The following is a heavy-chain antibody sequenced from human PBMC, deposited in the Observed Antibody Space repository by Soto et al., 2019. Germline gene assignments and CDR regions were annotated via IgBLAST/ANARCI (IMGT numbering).Heavy chain of an antibody. CDR1: GFPVTRNY. CDR2: IYTGGGS. V-gene: IGHV3-53*01. J-gene: IGHJ4*02. D-gene: IGHD3-22*01. Sequence: GGSLRLSCAASGFPVTRNYMSWVRQAPGKGLEWVSVIYTGGGSYFAASVRGRFTISRDNSKNTLYLQMNSLRAEDTAVYYCVREQNYYYPTTGYYMGLFDSWGQGNLVTVSS. CDR3: VREQNYYYPTTGYYMGLFDS.